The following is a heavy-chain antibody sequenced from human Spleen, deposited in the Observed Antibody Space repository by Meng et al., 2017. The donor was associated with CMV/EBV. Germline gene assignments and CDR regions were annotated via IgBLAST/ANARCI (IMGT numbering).Heavy chain of an antibody. V-gene: IGHV1-18*01. D-gene: IGHD3-22*01. CDR2: ISAYNGNT. J-gene: IGHJ4*02. CDR1: GYTFTSYG. CDR3: ARVSRVDSRTDY. Sequence: QVRLGPAGAGVKKPGASVKVSCKASGYTFTSYGISWVRQAPGQGLEWMGWISAYNGNTNYAQKLQGRVTMTTDTSTSTAYMELRSLRSDDTAVYYCARVSRVDSRTDYWGQRTLVTVSS.